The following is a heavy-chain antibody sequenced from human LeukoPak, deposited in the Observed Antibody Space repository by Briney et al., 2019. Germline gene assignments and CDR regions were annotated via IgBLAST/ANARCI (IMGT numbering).Heavy chain of an antibody. CDR3: ARLSANSSAYFFDY. J-gene: IGHJ4*02. CDR2: ISYGGSNA. CDR1: GFTFGSYG. D-gene: IGHD3-22*01. V-gene: IGHV3-30*03. Sequence: PGRSLRLSCAASGFTFGSYGMHWVRQAPGKGLEWVALISYGGSNASYVDSVKGRFTISRDTSKNTLYLQMNSLRAEDTAVYYCARLSANSSAYFFDYWGQGTLVTVSS.